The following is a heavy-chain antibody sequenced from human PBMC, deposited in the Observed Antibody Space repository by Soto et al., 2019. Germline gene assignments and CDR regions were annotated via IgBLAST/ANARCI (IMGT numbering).Heavy chain of an antibody. J-gene: IGHJ4*02. CDR1: GFRFSIYS. Sequence: EARLVESGGALVQRGGSLTLSCAASGFRFSIYSMNWVRQAPGKGLEWSAYITSDTKTIKYAESVKGRFTISRDNAKNSVYLQMNNLSDEDTAVYYCARSVEGHFDYWGQGTVVTVSS. D-gene: IGHD6-19*01. CDR3: ARSVEGHFDY. CDR2: ITSDTKTI. V-gene: IGHV3-48*02.